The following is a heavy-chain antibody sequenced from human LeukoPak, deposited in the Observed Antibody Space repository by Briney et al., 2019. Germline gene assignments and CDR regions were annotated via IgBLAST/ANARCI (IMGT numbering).Heavy chain of an antibody. Sequence: GGSLRLSCAASGFTFSSYSMNWVRQAPGKGLEWVSSISSSSYIYYADSVKGRFTISRDNAKNSLYLQMNSLRAEDTAVYYCARVPEGGSFTIFGYSSYYYYYYMDVWGKGTTVTVSS. CDR2: ISSSSYI. D-gene: IGHD3-3*01. J-gene: IGHJ6*03. CDR3: ARVPEGGSFTIFGYSSYYYYYYMDV. CDR1: GFTFSSYS. V-gene: IGHV3-21*01.